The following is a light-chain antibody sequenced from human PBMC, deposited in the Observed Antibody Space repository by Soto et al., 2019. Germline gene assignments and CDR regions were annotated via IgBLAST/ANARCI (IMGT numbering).Light chain of an antibody. CDR1: SSDVGSYNL. CDR2: EGS. V-gene: IGLV2-23*01. CDR3: CSYAGSSTSLYV. J-gene: IGLJ1*01. Sequence: QSALTQPASVSGSPGQSITISCTGTSSDVGSYNLVSWYQQHPGKAPKLMIYEGSKRPSGVSNRFSGSKSGNTASLTISGLQAEDEAEYYCCSYAGSSTSLYVFGTGTKVTVL.